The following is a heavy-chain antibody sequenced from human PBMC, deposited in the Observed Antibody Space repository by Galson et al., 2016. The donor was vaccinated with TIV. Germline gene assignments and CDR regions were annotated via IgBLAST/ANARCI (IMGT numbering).Heavy chain of an antibody. CDR3: AKEAGTDYYYGMDV. V-gene: IGHV3-7*03. Sequence: SLRLSCAASGFTFGSYWMSWVRQAPGKGLEWVANIKQDGSEKYYVDSVKGRFTISRDNSKNTLYLQMNSVRADDTAVYYCAKEAGTDYYYGMDVWGQGTTVTVSS. CDR2: IKQDGSEK. J-gene: IGHJ6*02. D-gene: IGHD1/OR15-1a*01. CDR1: GFTFGSYW.